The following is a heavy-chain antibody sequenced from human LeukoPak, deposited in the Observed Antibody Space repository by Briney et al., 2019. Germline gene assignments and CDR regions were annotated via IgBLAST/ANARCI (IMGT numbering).Heavy chain of an antibody. Sequence: PSETLSLTCKVSGGSISSSSYYWGWIRQPPGKGLEWIGSIYYSGSTYYNPSLKSRVTISVDTSKNQFSLKLSSVTAADTAVYYCEAGGFGELLSWGQGTLVTVSS. D-gene: IGHD3-10*01. J-gene: IGHJ4*02. CDR3: EAGGFGELLS. V-gene: IGHV4-39*01. CDR1: GGSISSSSYY. CDR2: IYYSGST.